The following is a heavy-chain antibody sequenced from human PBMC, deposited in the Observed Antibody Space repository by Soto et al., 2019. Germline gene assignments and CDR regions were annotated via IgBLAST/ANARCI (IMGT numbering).Heavy chain of an antibody. J-gene: IGHJ5*02. CDR1: GGSISSYY. Sequence: SETLSLTCTVSGGSISSYYWSWIRQPPGKGLEWIGYIYYSGSTNYNPSLKSRVTISVDTSKNQFSLKLSSVTAADTAVYYCARRADWFDPWGQGTLVTVYS. V-gene: IGHV4-59*01. CDR3: ARRADWFDP. CDR2: IYYSGST. D-gene: IGHD6-25*01.